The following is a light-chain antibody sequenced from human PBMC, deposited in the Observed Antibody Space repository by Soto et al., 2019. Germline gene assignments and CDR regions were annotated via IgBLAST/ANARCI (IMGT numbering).Light chain of an antibody. CDR1: QSLLHSNVYNY. V-gene: IGKV2-28*01. CDR3: MQALQTRT. CDR2: LGS. J-gene: IGKJ1*01. Sequence: DIVMTQSPLYLHVTPGEPTYISCRSSQSLLHSNVYNYLDWYLQKPGQSPQLLIYLGSNRSSGVPDRFSGSGSGTDFTLKISRVEAEDVGVYYCMQALQTRTFGQGTKVDIK.